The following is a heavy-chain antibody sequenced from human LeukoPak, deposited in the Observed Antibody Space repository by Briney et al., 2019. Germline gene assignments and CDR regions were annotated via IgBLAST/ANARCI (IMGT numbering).Heavy chain of an antibody. J-gene: IGHJ6*02. CDR2: ISSHGDRT. V-gene: IGHV3-64*02. CDR1: GFTFDNYP. D-gene: IGHD5-18*01. CDR3: ARTHSQGYNYGMDV. Sequence: GGSLRLSCAASGFTFDNYPMCWVRQAPGKGREYVSGISSHGDRTYYADAVKGRFTISRDNSKNTLYLQMGSLRGEDMAVYYCARTHSQGYNYGMDVWGQGTTVTVSS.